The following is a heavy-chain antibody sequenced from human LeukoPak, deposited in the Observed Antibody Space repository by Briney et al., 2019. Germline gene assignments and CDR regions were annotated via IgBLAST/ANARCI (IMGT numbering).Heavy chain of an antibody. CDR1: GFTFSSYA. J-gene: IGHJ4*02. D-gene: IGHD2/OR15-2a*01. V-gene: IGHV3-23*01. Sequence: PGGSLRLSCAASGFTFSSYAMSWVRQAPGKGLEWVSAISGSGGSTYYADSVKGRFTISRDNSKNTLYLQMNSLRAEDTAVYYCAIGRHGQKIADYWGQGTLVTVSS. CDR2: ISGSGGST. CDR3: AIGRHGQKIADY.